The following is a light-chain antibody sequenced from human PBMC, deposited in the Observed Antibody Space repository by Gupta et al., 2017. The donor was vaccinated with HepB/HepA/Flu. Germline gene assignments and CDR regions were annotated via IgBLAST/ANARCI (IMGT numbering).Light chain of an antibody. CDR3: QQYYTTPLT. V-gene: IGKV4-1*01. J-gene: IGKJ4*01. CDR1: QSVLYSSNNNNY. CDR2: WAS. Sequence: DIVMTQSPDSLAVSLGERATINCKSSQSVLYSSNNNNYLAWYQQKPGQPPKLLICWASTRESGVPDRFSGSGSGTDFTLTIGSLQAEDVAVYFCQQYYTTPLTFGGGTKVEIK.